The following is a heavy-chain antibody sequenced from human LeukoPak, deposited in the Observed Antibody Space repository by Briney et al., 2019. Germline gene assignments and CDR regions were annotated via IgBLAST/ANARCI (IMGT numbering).Heavy chain of an antibody. Sequence: ASVKVSFKASGYTFTSYGISWVRQAPGQGLEWMGWISAYNGNTNYAQKLQGRVTMTTDTSTSTAYMELRSLRSDDTAVYYCARLCGSTSCYYYYGMDVWGQGTTVTVSS. D-gene: IGHD2-2*01. V-gene: IGHV1-18*01. CDR1: GYTFTSYG. CDR2: ISAYNGNT. J-gene: IGHJ6*02. CDR3: ARLCGSTSCYYYYGMDV.